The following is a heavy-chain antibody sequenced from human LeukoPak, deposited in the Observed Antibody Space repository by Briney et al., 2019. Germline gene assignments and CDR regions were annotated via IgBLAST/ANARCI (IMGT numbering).Heavy chain of an antibody. J-gene: IGHJ3*01. D-gene: IGHD6-19*01. V-gene: IGHV3-21*01. CDR1: GFTFSSYS. CDR2: ITSSSSYV. CDR3: ARDPSSGWYGYAFDV. Sequence: EGSLRLSCAASGFTFSSYSMNWVRLAPGKGLEWVSSITSSSSYVYYAGSVKGRFTISRDNAKNSLYLQMNSLRAEDTAVYYCARDPSSGWYGYAFDVWGQGTMVTVSS.